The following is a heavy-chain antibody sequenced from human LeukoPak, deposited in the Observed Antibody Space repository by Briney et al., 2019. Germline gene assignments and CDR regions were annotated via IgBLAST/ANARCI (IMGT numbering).Heavy chain of an antibody. J-gene: IGHJ4*02. Sequence: GRSLRLSCAASGFTFSGRAMYWVRQAPAKGLEWVAGLSYDGSNTYYLDSVKGRFTISGDNSKNTLYLQMDSLRTEDTAVYYCAKDPHQLILSNYFDDWGQGTLVTVSS. CDR3: AKDPHQLILSNYFDD. CDR1: GFTFSGRA. V-gene: IGHV3-30*18. CDR2: LSYDGSNT. D-gene: IGHD2/OR15-2a*01.